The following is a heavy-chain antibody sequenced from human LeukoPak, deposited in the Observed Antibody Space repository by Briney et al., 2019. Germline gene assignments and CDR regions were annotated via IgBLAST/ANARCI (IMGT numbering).Heavy chain of an antibody. CDR2: IYYSGST. D-gene: IGHD6-13*01. V-gene: IGHV4-39*01. CDR3: ARTGYSSSWHY. CDR1: GGSISSSSYY. Sequence: SETLSLTCAVSGGSISSSSYYWGWIRQPPGKGLEWIGSIYYSGSTYDNPSLRSRVTISVDTSKKQLSLKLSSVTAADTAVYYCARTGYSSSWHYWGQGTLVIVSS. J-gene: IGHJ4*02.